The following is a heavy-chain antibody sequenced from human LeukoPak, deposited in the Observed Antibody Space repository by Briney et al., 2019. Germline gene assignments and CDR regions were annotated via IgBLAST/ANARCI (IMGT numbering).Heavy chain of an antibody. Sequence: GGSLRLSCAASGFTVSSNYMSWVRQAPGKGLEWVSVIYSGGSTYYADSVKGRFTISRHNSKNTLYLQMNSLRAEDTAVYYCARGVLDYYDSSGLGYYFDYWGQGTLVTVSS. CDR1: GFTVSSNY. J-gene: IGHJ4*02. CDR2: IYSGGST. CDR3: ARGVLDYYDSSGLGYYFDY. V-gene: IGHV3-53*04. D-gene: IGHD3-22*01.